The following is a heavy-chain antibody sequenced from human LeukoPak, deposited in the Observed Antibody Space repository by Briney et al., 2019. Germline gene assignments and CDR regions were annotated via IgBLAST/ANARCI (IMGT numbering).Heavy chain of an antibody. CDR2: IYSGGST. J-gene: IGHJ6*02. Sequence: PGGSLRLSCAASGFTVSSNYMSWVRQAPGKGLEWVSVIYSGGSTYYADSVKGRFTISRDNSKNTLYLQMNSLRAGDTAVYYCARDQGGTHYYYYGMDVWGQGTTVTVSS. D-gene: IGHD1-1*01. CDR1: GFTVSSNY. V-gene: IGHV3-66*01. CDR3: ARDQGGTHYYYYGMDV.